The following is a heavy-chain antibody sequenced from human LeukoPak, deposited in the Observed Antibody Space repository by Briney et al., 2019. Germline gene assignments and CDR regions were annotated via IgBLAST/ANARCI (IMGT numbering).Heavy chain of an antibody. CDR1: DDSISDYY. D-gene: IGHD3-16*01. V-gene: IGHV4-59*01. CDR3: TRGAGWLIDY. Sequence: SETLSLTCTVSDDSISDYYRRWIRQPPGKGLEWIGYFYNSGRSTYNPSFKSRVTISADTSKNHFSLKLNSVTTADTAVYYCTRGAGWLIDYWGQGILVTVSS. J-gene: IGHJ4*02. CDR2: FYNSGRS.